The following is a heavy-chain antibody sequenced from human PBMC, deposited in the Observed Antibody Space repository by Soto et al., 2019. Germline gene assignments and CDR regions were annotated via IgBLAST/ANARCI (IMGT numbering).Heavy chain of an antibody. CDR3: ARASPPTMVRGVDWFDP. J-gene: IGHJ5*02. D-gene: IGHD3-10*01. Sequence: SETLSLTGTVSGGSISSYYWSWIRQPPGKGLEWIGYIYYSGSTNYNPSLKSRVTISVDTSKNQFSLKLSSVTAADTAVYYCARASPPTMVRGVDWFDPWGQGTLVTVS. CDR1: GGSISSYY. V-gene: IGHV4-59*01. CDR2: IYYSGST.